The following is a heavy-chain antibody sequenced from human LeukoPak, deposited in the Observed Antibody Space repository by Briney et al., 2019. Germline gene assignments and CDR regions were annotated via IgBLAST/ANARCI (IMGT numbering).Heavy chain of an antibody. Sequence: PGGSLRLSCAASGFTFSSYAMSWVRQAPGKGLEWVSAISGSGGSTYYADSVKGRFTISRDNSKNTLYLQMNSLRAEDTAVYYCARDFAGAAAGFKHLDYWGQGTLVTVSS. V-gene: IGHV3-23*01. CDR2: ISGSGGST. D-gene: IGHD6-13*01. CDR3: ARDFAGAAAGFKHLDY. CDR1: GFTFSSYA. J-gene: IGHJ4*02.